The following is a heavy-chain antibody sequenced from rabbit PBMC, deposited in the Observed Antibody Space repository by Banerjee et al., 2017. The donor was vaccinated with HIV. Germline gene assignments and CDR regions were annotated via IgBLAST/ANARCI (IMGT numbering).Heavy chain of an antibody. J-gene: IGHJ4*01. D-gene: IGHD6-1*01. Sequence: QSLEESGGDLVKPGASLTLTCTASGFSFSSSYWICWVRQAPGKGLEWIACIYAGSSGSTYYASWAKGRFTISKTSSTTVTLQMTSLTAADTATYFCARLYTDYGYAINLWGQGTLVTVS. V-gene: IGHV1S40*01. CDR3: ARLYTDYGYAINL. CDR2: IYAGSSGST. CDR1: GFSFSSSYW.